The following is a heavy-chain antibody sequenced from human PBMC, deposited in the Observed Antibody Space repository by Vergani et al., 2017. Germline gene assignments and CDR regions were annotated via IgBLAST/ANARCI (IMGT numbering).Heavy chain of an antibody. CDR1: GFTFSDYY. CDR3: AGGGGNSAFYYYMDV. D-gene: IGHD4-23*01. CDR2: ISSSGSTI. J-gene: IGHJ6*03. Sequence: QVQLVESGGGLVKPGGSLRLSCAASGFTFSDYYMSWIRQAPGKGLEWVSYISSSGSTIYYADSVKGQFPISRDNAKNSLYLPMNSLRAVDTAVYYCAGGGGNSAFYYYMDVWGKGTTVTVSS. V-gene: IGHV3-11*01.